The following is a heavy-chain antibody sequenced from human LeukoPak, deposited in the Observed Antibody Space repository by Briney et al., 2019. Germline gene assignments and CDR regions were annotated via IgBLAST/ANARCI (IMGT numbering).Heavy chain of an antibody. CDR3: ARDRYYDSSGWFDP. V-gene: IGHV1-2*02. CDR1: GYTFTGYY. J-gene: IGHJ5*02. CDR2: INPNNGGT. D-gene: IGHD3-22*01. Sequence: ASVKVSCKASGYTFTGYYIHWGGRAPGQGLGWMGWINPNNGGTDYAQKFQGRVTMTRDTSISTVYMELSRLRSDDTAVYYCARDRYYDSSGWFDPWGQGTLVTVSS.